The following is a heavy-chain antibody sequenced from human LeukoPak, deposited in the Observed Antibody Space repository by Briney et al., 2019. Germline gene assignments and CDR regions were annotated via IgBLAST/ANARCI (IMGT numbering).Heavy chain of an antibody. Sequence: AGGSLRLSCAASGFTFSDYYMSWIRQAPGKGLEWVSYISSSGSTIYYADSEKGRFTISRDNAKNSLYLQMNSLRAEDTAVYYCAVFGVVSRAGELGLNYFDYWGQGTLVTVSS. CDR2: ISSSGSTI. D-gene: IGHD3-3*01. CDR1: GFTFSDYY. CDR3: AVFGVVSRAGELGLNYFDY. V-gene: IGHV3-11*04. J-gene: IGHJ4*02.